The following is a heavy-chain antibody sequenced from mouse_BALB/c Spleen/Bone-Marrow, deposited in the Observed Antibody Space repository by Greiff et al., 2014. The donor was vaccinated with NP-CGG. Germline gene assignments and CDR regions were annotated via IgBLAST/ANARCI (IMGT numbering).Heavy chain of an antibody. V-gene: IGHV1-80*01. CDR2: IYPGDGDT. J-gene: IGHJ4*01. Sequence: QVPMQQSGAELGRPGSSVEISCQASGYAFSSYWVKWGEQRPGQGLEWIGQIYPGDGDTNYNGKFKGKATLTADKSSSTAYMQLSSLTSEDSAVYFCARGVPMDYWGQGTSVSVSS. CDR3: ARGVPMDY. CDR1: GYAFSSYW.